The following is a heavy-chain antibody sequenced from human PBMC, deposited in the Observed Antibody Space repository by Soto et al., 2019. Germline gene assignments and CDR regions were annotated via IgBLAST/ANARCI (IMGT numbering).Heavy chain of an antibody. CDR2: MNPNSGNT. CDR3: ARMFNSGWYILGDYYYGMDV. Sequence: GTSLKVTCKASGYTFTNSDINWVRQATGQGLEWMGWMNPNSGNTGYAQKFQGRVTMTRNTSISTAYMELSSLRSEDTAVYYCARMFNSGWYILGDYYYGMDVWGQGTTVTVSS. CDR1: GYTFTNSD. J-gene: IGHJ6*02. D-gene: IGHD6-19*01. V-gene: IGHV1-8*01.